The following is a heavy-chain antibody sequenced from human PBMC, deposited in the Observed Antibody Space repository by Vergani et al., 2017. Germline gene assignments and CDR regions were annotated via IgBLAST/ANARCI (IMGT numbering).Heavy chain of an antibody. CDR1: GGSFTSYH. CDR3: ARVNTETNGLLCYYDYRDV. V-gene: IGHV4-34*01. Sequence: QVQLQQWGGGLLKPSETLSLTCVVNGGSFTSYHWTWIRQSPGAGVEWVGDIDQTGRPDYNPPLKSRLTMSVNKSRNQFSLTLNSVTATDTAIYFCARVNTETNGLLCYYDYRDVWGQGTAVTVS. J-gene: IGHJ6*03. D-gene: IGHD4-11*01. CDR2: IDQTGRP.